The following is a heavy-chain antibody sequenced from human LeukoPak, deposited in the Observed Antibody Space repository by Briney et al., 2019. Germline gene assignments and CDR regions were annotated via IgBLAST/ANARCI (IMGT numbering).Heavy chain of an antibody. Sequence: GGSLRLXCVASGFTFSNYLMNWVRQAPGKGLEWVSGISHSGSSIYYADSVKGRFTISRDNSKNTLYLQMDRLRVEDTAVYYCAMALDYWGQGTLVTVSS. CDR1: GFTFSNYL. CDR2: ISHSGSSI. V-gene: IGHV3-23*01. J-gene: IGHJ4*02. CDR3: AMALDY.